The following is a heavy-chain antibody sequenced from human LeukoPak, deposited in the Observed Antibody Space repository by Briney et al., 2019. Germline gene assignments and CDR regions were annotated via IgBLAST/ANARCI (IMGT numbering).Heavy chain of an antibody. V-gene: IGHV3-7*03. CDR3: ARARLPSIAAAGSWWFDP. J-gene: IGHJ5*02. Sequence: GGSLRLSCAASGFTFSSYWMSWVRQAPGEGLEWVANIKQDGSGKYYVDSVKGRFTISRDNAKNSLYLQMNSLRAEDTAVYYCARARLPSIAAAGSWWFDPWGQGTLVTVSS. CDR1: GFTFSSYW. CDR2: IKQDGSGK. D-gene: IGHD6-13*01.